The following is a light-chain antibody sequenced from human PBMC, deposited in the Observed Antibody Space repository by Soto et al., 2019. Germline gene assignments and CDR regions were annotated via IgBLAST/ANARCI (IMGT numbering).Light chain of an antibody. CDR2: DAS. Sequence: EIVLTQSPDTLSLSPGERATLSCRASQSVGNNFLAWYQQKPGQAPTLLIYDASSRASGLTDRFSGSGSETDFTLTVSRLELEDFAVYFCHQYGTSPQTFGRGTKVEI. J-gene: IGKJ1*01. V-gene: IGKV3-20*01. CDR3: HQYGTSPQT. CDR1: QSVGNNF.